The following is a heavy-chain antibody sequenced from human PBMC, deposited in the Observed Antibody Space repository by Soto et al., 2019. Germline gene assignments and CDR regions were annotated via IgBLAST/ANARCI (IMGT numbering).Heavy chain of an antibody. CDR3: ASTNVEMATIYERVYYGMDV. V-gene: IGHV1-69*01. CDR1: GGTLSSHA. Sequence: GASMEVSCKAFGGTLSSHAFSWVRQAPGQGAEWMGGIFPIFGTANYAQKFQGRVTITADESTSTAYMELSSLRSEDTAVYYCASTNVEMATIYERVYYGMDVWGQGTTVTVYS. CDR2: IFPIFGTA. J-gene: IGHJ6*01. D-gene: IGHD5-12*01.